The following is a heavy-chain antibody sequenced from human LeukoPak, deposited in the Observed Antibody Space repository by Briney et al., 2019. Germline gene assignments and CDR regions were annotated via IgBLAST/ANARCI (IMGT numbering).Heavy chain of an antibody. CDR1: GFTFSSYA. V-gene: IGHV3-23*01. CDR2: ISGSGDNT. D-gene: IGHD3-10*01. CDR3: AKDSLGGFGESYFDY. Sequence: PGGSLRLSCAASGFTFSSYAMGWVRQAPGKGLEWVSGISGSGDNTYYANSVKGRFTISRDNAKNSLYLQMNSLRAEDTALYYCAKDSLGGFGESYFDYWGQGTLVTVSS. J-gene: IGHJ4*02.